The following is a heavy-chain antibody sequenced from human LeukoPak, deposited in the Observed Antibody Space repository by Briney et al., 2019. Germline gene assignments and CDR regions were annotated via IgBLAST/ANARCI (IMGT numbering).Heavy chain of an antibody. J-gene: IGHJ4*02. Sequence: PGGSLRLSCAASGFTFSSYGMHWVRQAPGKGLEWVAVISYDGSNKYYADSVKGRFTISRDNSKNTLYLQMNSLRAEDTAVYYCARVQKQWLDIDYWGQGTLVTVSS. CDR3: ARVQKQWLDIDY. CDR1: GFTFSSYG. D-gene: IGHD6-19*01. V-gene: IGHV3-30*03. CDR2: ISYDGSNK.